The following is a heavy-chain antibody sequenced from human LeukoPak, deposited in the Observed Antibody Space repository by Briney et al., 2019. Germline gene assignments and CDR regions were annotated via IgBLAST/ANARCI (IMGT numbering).Heavy chain of an antibody. CDR3: AKDDDWGRYKH. J-gene: IGHJ1*01. CDR1: GFTFSSYA. CDR2: ISPSGGIT. V-gene: IGHV3-23*01. D-gene: IGHD3-16*01. Sequence: PGGSLRLSCAASGFTFSSYAMSWARQAPGKGLEWVSDISPSGGITYYTDSVKGRFTISRDNSKNTQSLQMNSLRAEDTAVYYCAKDDDWGRYKHWGQGTLVTVSS.